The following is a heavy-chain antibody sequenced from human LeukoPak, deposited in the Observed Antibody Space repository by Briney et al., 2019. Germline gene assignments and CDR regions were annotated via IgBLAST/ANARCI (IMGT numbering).Heavy chain of an antibody. J-gene: IGHJ4*02. Sequence: GGSLRLSCAASGFTFSSYAMSWVREAPGKGLEWVSPISGSGGSTYYADSVKGRFTISRDNSKNTLCLQMNSMRAEDTAVYYCASNYYDSSGYFFGTFDYWGQGTLVTVSS. CDR2: ISGSGGST. D-gene: IGHD3-22*01. CDR3: ASNYYDSSGYFFGTFDY. CDR1: GFTFSSYA. V-gene: IGHV3-23*01.